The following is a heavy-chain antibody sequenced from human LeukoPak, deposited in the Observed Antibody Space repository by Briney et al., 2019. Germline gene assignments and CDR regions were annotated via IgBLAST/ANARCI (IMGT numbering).Heavy chain of an antibody. CDR1: GFTFSDSY. Sequence: GGSLRLSCAASGFTFSDSYVSWVLQAPGKGLEWVSYISSSGSTIYYTDSVKGRFTISRDNAKNSLYLQMNSLRAEDTAVYYCARGYCTIGVCYPYFDYWGQGTLVTVSS. CDR2: ISSSGSTI. CDR3: ARGYCTIGVCYPYFDY. V-gene: IGHV3-11*04. J-gene: IGHJ4*02. D-gene: IGHD2-8*01.